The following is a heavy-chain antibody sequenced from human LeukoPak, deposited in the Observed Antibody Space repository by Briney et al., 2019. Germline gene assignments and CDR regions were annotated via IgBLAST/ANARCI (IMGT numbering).Heavy chain of an antibody. Sequence: GGSLRLSCAASGFTFSSYSVHWVRQAPGKGLEWVANIKQDGSEKYYVDSVKGRFTISRDNAKNSLYLQMNSLRAEDTAVYYYARDSYSREAFDYWGQGTLVTVSS. J-gene: IGHJ4*02. CDR3: ARDSYSREAFDY. CDR2: IKQDGSEK. V-gene: IGHV3-7*01. CDR1: GFTFSSYS. D-gene: IGHD6-13*01.